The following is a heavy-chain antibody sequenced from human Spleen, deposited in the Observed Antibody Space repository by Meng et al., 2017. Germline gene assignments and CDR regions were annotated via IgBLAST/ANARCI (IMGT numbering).Heavy chain of an antibody. CDR2: ISYDGSNK. V-gene: IGHV3-30*01. Sequence: GESLKISCAASGFTFSSYAMHWVRQAPGKGLEWVAVISYDGSNKYYADSVKGRFTISRDNSKNTLYLQMNSLRAEDTAVYYCARVGFYVSYYYYGMDVWGQGTTVTVSS. D-gene: IGHD3-16*01. CDR1: GFTFSSYA. CDR3: ARVGFYVSYYYYGMDV. J-gene: IGHJ6*02.